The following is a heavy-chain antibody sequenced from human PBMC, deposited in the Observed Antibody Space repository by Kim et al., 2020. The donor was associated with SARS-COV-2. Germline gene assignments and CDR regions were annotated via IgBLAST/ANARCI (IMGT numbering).Heavy chain of an antibody. Sequence: GSNKYYADSVKGRFTISRDNSKNTLYLQMNSLRAEDTAVYYCARDRIFDIWGQGTMVTVSS. V-gene: IGHV3-33*01. J-gene: IGHJ3*02. CDR3: ARDRIFDI. CDR2: GSNK.